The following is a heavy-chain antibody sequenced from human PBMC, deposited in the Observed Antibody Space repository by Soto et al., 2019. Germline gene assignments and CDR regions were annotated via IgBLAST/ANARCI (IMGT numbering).Heavy chain of an antibody. CDR3: ARDARGSGYCSGGSCYQDDY. CDR1: GYTFTSYY. D-gene: IGHD2-15*01. Sequence: QVQLVQSGAEVKKPGASVKVSCKASGYTFTSYYMHWVRQAPGQGLEWMGIINPSGGSTSYAQKFQGRVTMTRDTSTSTVYMELSSLRSEDTAVYYCARDARGSGYCSGGSCYQDDYWGQGTLVTVSS. V-gene: IGHV1-46*01. CDR2: INPSGGST. J-gene: IGHJ4*02.